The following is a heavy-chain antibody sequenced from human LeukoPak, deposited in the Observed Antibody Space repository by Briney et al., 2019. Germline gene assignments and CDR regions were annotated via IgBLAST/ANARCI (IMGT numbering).Heavy chain of an antibody. CDR2: ISSSGSTI. CDR1: GFTFSDYY. J-gene: IGHJ4*02. CDR3: ASAYYDILTGYYPN. V-gene: IGHV3-11*01. Sequence: PGGSLRLSCAASGFTFSDYYMSWIRQAPGKGLEWGSYISSSGSTIYYAASVKGRFTISRDNAKNSLYLQMNSLRAEDTAVYYCASAYYDILTGYYPNWGQGTLVTVSS. D-gene: IGHD3-9*01.